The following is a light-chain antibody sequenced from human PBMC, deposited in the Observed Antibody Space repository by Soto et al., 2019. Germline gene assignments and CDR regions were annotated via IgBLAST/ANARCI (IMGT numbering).Light chain of an antibody. J-gene: IGKJ1*01. CDR2: RTS. Sequence: EVVLTQSPGTLSLSPGERATLSCRASESVSSSFLTWYQQKPGQAPRLLIYRTSNRVTGIPDRVSGSGSGTDFTLTIRRLEPEDFEVYFCQHYGNSLCTFGQGTKVEIK. V-gene: IGKV3-20*01. CDR1: ESVSSSF. CDR3: QHYGNSLCT.